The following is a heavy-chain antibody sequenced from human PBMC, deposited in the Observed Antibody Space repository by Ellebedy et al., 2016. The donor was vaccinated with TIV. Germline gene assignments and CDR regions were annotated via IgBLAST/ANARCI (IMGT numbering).Heavy chain of an antibody. CDR1: GFTFSRYG. Sequence: GGSLRLSXVGSGFTFSRYGMHWVRQAPGKGLDWVALISYDGSNKNYADSVRGRFTISRDNSKNTLYLQMKSLRPEDTAVYYCARDGPFLGSNAFDYWGQGTLVTVSS. V-gene: IGHV3-30*03. CDR2: ISYDGSNK. J-gene: IGHJ4*02. CDR3: ARDGPFLGSNAFDY. D-gene: IGHD2/OR15-2a*01.